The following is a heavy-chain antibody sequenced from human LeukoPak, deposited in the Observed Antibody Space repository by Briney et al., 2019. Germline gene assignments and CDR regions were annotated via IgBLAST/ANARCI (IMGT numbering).Heavy chain of an antibody. D-gene: IGHD3-9*01. V-gene: IGHV3-21*01. CDR1: GFTFSSYS. Sequence: PGGSLRLSCAASGFTFSSYSMNWVRQAPGKGLEWVSSISSSSSYIYYADSVKGRFTISRDNAKNSLYLQMNSLRAEDTAVYYCARSGHYDILTGYYPLFDYWGQGTLVTVSS. J-gene: IGHJ4*02. CDR3: ARSGHYDILTGYYPLFDY. CDR2: ISSSSSYI.